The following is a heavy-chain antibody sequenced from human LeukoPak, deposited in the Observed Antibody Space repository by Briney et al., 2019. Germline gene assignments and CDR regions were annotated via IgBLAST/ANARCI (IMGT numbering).Heavy chain of an antibody. Sequence: SETLSLTCAVYGGSFSGYYWSWIRQPPGKGLEWIGEINHSGSTNYNPSLKSRVTISVDTSKNQFSLKLSSVTAADTAVYYCARVLSYYYYYGIDVWGQGTTVTVSS. J-gene: IGHJ6*02. CDR1: GGSFSGYY. V-gene: IGHV4-34*01. CDR3: ARVLSYYYYYGIDV. CDR2: INHSGST.